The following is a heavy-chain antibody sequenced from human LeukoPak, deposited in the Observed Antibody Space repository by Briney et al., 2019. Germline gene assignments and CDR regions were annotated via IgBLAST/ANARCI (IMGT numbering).Heavy chain of an antibody. D-gene: IGHD6-13*01. CDR1: GGSFSSSSFY. V-gene: IGHV4-61*02. CDR2: IYTSGSS. CDR3: ARGNSSSWPLDY. Sequence: SETLSLTCTVSGGSFSSSSFYWSWIRQPAGKGLEWIGRIYTSGSSNYNPSLKSRLTMSVDTSKNQFSLKMSSVTAADTAVYYCARGNSSSWPLDYWGQGTLVTVSS. J-gene: IGHJ4*02.